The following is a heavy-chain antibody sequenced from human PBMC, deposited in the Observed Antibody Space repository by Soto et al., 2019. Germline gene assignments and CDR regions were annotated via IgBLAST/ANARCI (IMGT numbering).Heavy chain of an antibody. V-gene: IGHV3-33*01. J-gene: IGHJ6*02. Sequence: QVQLVESGGGVVQPGRSLRLSCAASGFTFSSYGMHWVRQAPGKGLEWVAVIWYDGSNKYYADSVKGRFTISRDNSKNTLYLQMNSLRAEDTAVYYCARRSSYGMDVWGQGTTVTVSS. CDR3: ARRSSYGMDV. CDR1: GFTFSSYG. CDR2: IWYDGSNK. D-gene: IGHD3-10*01.